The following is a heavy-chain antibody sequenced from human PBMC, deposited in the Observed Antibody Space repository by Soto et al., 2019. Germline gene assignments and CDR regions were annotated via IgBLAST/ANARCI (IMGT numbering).Heavy chain of an antibody. CDR2: IYYSGTT. J-gene: IGHJ4*02. Sequence: QVQLQESGPGLVKPSETLSLSCTVSGASVRSRTNYWGWIRQPPGKGLEWIGSIYYSGTTYYNPSLKSRVTISVDLSKNHFSLKLGSVTAADTAIYYCERLDLSFGGTGFFDSWGQGTLVTVSS. CDR3: ERLDLSFGGTGFFDS. D-gene: IGHD2-15*01. CDR1: GASVRSRTNY. V-gene: IGHV4-39*01.